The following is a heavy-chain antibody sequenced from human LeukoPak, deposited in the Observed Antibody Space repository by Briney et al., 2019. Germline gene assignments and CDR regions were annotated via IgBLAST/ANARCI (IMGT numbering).Heavy chain of an antibody. Sequence: GGSLRLSCAASGFTFSNFGMHWVRQAPGKGLEWVAFIRYDGSNKYYADSVKGRFTISRDNSKNTLYLQMNSLRGEDTAVYYCARDAGYGYDRFDYWGQGTQVTVSS. D-gene: IGHD5-18*01. V-gene: IGHV3-30*02. J-gene: IGHJ4*02. CDR2: IRYDGSNK. CDR3: ARDAGYGYDRFDY. CDR1: GFTFSNFG.